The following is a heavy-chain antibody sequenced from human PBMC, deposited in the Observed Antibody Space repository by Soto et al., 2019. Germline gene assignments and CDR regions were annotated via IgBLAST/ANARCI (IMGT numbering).Heavy chain of an antibody. D-gene: IGHD3-3*02. V-gene: IGHV3-48*02. CDR3: AKLITFASRASDY. CDR2: ISSNSATK. J-gene: IGHJ4*02. Sequence: GGSLRLSCVGSGFTFSDYGMNWVRQAPGKGLEWIAYISSNSATKCYVDSVKGRFTISRDNAANSLYLQVNSLSDEDTAMYYCAKLITFASRASDYWGQGTLVTVSS. CDR1: GFTFSDYG.